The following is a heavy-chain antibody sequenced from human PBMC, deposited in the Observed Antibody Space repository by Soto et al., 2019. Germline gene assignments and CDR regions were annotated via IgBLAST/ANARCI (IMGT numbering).Heavy chain of an antibody. CDR1: SVSNAW. CDR3: TTDRYCSGGSCYSED. Sequence: SVSNAWMNWVRQAPGKGLEWVGRIKSKTDGGTTDYAAPVRGRFTISRDDSKNTLYLQMNSLKTEDTAVYYYTTDRYCSGGSCYSEDWGQGTLVTVSS. J-gene: IGHJ4*02. V-gene: IGHV3-15*07. CDR2: IKSKTDGGTT. D-gene: IGHD2-15*01.